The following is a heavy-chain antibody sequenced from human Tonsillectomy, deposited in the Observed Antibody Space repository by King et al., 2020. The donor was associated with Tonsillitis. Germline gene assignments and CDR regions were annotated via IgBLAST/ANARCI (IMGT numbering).Heavy chain of an antibody. V-gene: IGHV4-34*01. Sequence: VQLQQWGAGLLKPSETLSLTCAVYSGSLSDHYWSWIRQRPGKGLEWIGEINHRRSTNYNPSLKSRVTLSVDTSKNQFSLSLYSVTAADTALYYCARGRRYCSKSSCFAGIFDFWGRGTLVTVSS. CDR2: INHRRST. CDR1: SGSLSDHY. CDR3: ARGRRYCSKSSCFAGIFDF. J-gene: IGHJ2*01. D-gene: IGHD2-2*01.